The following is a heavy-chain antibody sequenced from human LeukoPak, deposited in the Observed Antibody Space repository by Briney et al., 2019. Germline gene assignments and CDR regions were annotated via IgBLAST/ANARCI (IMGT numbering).Heavy chain of an antibody. CDR1: GYSFTSYW. V-gene: IGHV5-51*01. D-gene: IGHD1-26*01. J-gene: IGHJ3*02. Sequence: GESLKISCKGSGYSFTSYWIGWVRQMPGKGLEWMGIVYPWDSDTRYSLSFQGHVTISADTSISTAYLQWSSLKASDTAMYYCASWWELTKHGAFDIWGQGTMVTVSS. CDR2: VYPWDSDT. CDR3: ASWWELTKHGAFDI.